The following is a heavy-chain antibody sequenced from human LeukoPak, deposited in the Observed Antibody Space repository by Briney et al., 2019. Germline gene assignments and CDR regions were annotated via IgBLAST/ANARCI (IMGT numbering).Heavy chain of an antibody. CDR3: VKGCSSSSCYGHPAA. CDR2: IRSNGDST. V-gene: IGHV3-64D*06. D-gene: IGHD2-15*01. Sequence: PGGSLRLSCAASGFTFSNYAMSWVRQAPGKGLDFVSAIRSNGDSTSYADSVKGRFTISRDNSKNTLYLQMSSLRTEDTAVYYCVKGCSSSSCYGHPAAWGQGTLVTVSS. J-gene: IGHJ5*02. CDR1: GFTFSNYA.